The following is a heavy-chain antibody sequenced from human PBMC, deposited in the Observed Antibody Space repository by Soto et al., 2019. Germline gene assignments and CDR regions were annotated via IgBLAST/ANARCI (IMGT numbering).Heavy chain of an antibody. J-gene: IGHJ4*02. CDR2: INHSGST. Sequence: SETLSITCAVYGGSFSDYYWSWIRQPPGKGLEWIGEINHSGSTNYNPSLKSRVTISVDTSKNQFSLKLSSVTAADTAVYYCARGGGRDGYYFDYWGQGTLVTVPQ. V-gene: IGHV4-34*01. CDR3: ARGGGRDGYYFDY. D-gene: IGHD2-15*01. CDR1: GGSFSDYY.